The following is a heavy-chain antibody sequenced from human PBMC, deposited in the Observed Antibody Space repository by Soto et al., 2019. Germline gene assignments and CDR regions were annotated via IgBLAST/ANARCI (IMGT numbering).Heavy chain of an antibody. CDR3: ARIPQRGYSYGYHYYGMDV. CDR1: GFSLSNARMG. CDR2: IFSGDEK. Sequence: SGPTLVNPTETLTLTCTVSGFSLSNARMGVSWIRQPPGKALEWLAHIFSGDEKSYSTSLKSRLTISKDTSKSQVVLTMTNMDPVDTATYYCARIPQRGYSYGYHYYGMDVWGQGTTVTVSS. D-gene: IGHD5-18*01. J-gene: IGHJ6*02. V-gene: IGHV2-26*01.